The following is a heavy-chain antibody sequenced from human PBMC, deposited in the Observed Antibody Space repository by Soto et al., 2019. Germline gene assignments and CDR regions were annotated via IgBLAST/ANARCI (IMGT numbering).Heavy chain of an antibody. CDR2: ISYDGSNK. D-gene: IGHD7-27*01. V-gene: IGHV3-30*18. J-gene: IGHJ6*02. CDR3: AKDLLGPGRAYGMDV. CDR1: GFTFSSYG. Sequence: QVPRVESGGGVVQPGRSLRLSCAASGFTFSSYGMHWVRQAPGKGLEWVAVISYDGSNKYYADSVKGRFTISRDNSKNALYLQMNSLRAEATAVYYCAKDLLGPGRAYGMDVWGQGTTVTVSS.